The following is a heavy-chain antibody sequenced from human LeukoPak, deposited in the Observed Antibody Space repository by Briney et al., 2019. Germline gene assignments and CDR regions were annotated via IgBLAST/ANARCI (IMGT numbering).Heavy chain of an antibody. Sequence: GESLKISCKGSGYSFTRYWIGWVRQMPGKGLEWMGIIYPGDSDTRYSPSFQGQVTISADKSISTAYLQWSSLKASDTAMYYCARVQSAAGRVGVNWFDPWGQGTLVTVSS. CDR3: ARVQSAAGRVGVNWFDP. CDR2: IYPGDSDT. CDR1: GYSFTRYW. J-gene: IGHJ5*02. D-gene: IGHD6-13*01. V-gene: IGHV5-51*01.